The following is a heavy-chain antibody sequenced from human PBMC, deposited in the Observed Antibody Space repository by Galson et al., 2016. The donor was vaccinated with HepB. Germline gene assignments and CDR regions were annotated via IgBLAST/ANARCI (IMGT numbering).Heavy chain of an antibody. CDR2: VSGDGDNQ. CDR3: AKAGSAIWYKLYDS. Sequence: SLRLSCAASGFTFNTFGMHWVRQAPGKGLQWVALVSGDGDNQFYTDSVKGRFTISRDNSKNMLYLQMNNLRPEDTAVYYCAKAGSAIWYKLYDSWGQGTLVTVSS. CDR1: GFTFNTFG. V-gene: IGHV3-30*18. D-gene: IGHD1-1*01. J-gene: IGHJ5*01.